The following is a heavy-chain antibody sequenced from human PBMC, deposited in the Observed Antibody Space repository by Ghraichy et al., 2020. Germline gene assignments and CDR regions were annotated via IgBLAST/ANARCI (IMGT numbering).Heavy chain of an antibody. CDR1: GFTFSSYA. CDR3: VRDREQVVYFSAYYFEY. D-gene: IGHD6-6*01. CDR2: ISYDGSNK. J-gene: IGHJ4*02. V-gene: IGHV3-30-3*01. Sequence: LSLTCAASGFTFSSYAMHWVRQAPGKGLEWVAVISYDGSNKYYADSMKGRFTISRDNSRNTLYLQMNSLRAEDTAVYYCVRDREQVVYFSAYYFEYWGQGTLVTVSS.